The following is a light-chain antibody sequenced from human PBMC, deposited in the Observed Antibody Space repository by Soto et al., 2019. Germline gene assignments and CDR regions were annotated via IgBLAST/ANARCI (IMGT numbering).Light chain of an antibody. V-gene: IGLV1-40*01. J-gene: IGLJ2*01. CDR2: GNN. CDR1: SSNIGAGYD. Sequence: QAVVTQPPSVSGAPGQRVTISCTGSSSNIGAGYDVNWYRQAPGAAPKLVIYGNNNRPSGVPDRFSVSKSGTSASLAISGLQAEDEADYFCQAYDSSLIVAIFGGGTKVTVL. CDR3: QAYDSSLIVAI.